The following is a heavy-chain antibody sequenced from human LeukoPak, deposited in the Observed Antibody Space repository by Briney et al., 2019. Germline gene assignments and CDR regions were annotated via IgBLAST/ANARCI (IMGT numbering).Heavy chain of an antibody. V-gene: IGHV4-59*01. Sequence: SETLSLTCTVSGGSISSYYWSWIRQPPGKGLEWIGYIYYSGSTNYNPSLKSRVTISVDTSKNQFSLKLSSVTAADTAVYYCARDGTWVHAGAFEIWGQGTMVTVSS. CDR2: IYYSGST. D-gene: IGHD1-14*01. J-gene: IGHJ3*02. CDR3: ARDGTWVHAGAFEI. CDR1: GGSISSYY.